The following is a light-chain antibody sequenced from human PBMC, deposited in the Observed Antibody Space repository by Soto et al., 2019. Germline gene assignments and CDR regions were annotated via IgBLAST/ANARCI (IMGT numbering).Light chain of an antibody. CDR3: QQGYSYPPT. CDR1: HDISSW. V-gene: IGKV1-12*01. J-gene: IGKJ5*01. Sequence: DIQMTQSPSSVSASVGDRVSITCRASHDISSWLAWYQCRAGEAPKLLIYAASHLQRGVPSRFSGGGTGTFYTLTIDTLQPEDFASYYCQQGYSYPPTFGQGKRL. CDR2: AAS.